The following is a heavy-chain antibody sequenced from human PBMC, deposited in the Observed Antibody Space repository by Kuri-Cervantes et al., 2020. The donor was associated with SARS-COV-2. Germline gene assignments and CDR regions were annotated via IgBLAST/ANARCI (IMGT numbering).Heavy chain of an antibody. D-gene: IGHD3-3*01. CDR1: GYTFTSYG. V-gene: IGHV1-18*01. CDR3: AKEGNYDFWSGLWSPGDKQRFDI. CDR2: ISAYNGNT. J-gene: IGHJ3*02. Sequence: ASVKVSCKASGYTFTSYGISWVRQAPGQGLEWMGWISAYNGNTNYAQKLQGRVTMTTDTSTSTAYMELRSLRSDDTAVYYCAKEGNYDFWSGLWSPGDKQRFDIWGQGTMVTVSS.